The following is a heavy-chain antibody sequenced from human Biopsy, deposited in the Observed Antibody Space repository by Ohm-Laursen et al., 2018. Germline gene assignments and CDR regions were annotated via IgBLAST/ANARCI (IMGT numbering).Heavy chain of an antibody. Sequence: SVKVSCKAPGGTFSNYGVNWVRQAPGQGLEWLGGNVPILGTGNYAQKFQDRVTVAVDTSTSTATMELRSLRSDDTAVYYCATKLTGYFHHWGQGTLVIVSS. CDR3: ATKLTGYFHH. D-gene: IGHD3-9*01. J-gene: IGHJ1*01. CDR1: GGTFSNYG. V-gene: IGHV1-69*06. CDR2: NVPILGTG.